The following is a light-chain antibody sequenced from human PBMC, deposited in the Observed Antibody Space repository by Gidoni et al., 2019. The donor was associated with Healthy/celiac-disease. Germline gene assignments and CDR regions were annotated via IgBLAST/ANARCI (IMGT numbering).Light chain of an antibody. J-gene: IGKJ2*03. CDR3: QQYNNWYS. Sequence: EVVMTQSPATLSVSPGERATLSCRASQSVNSNLAWYQQKPGQAPRLLIYGASTRATGIPDRFSGSGSGTEFTLTISSLQSEDFAVYYCQQYNNWYSFGQGTKLEIK. CDR2: GAS. CDR1: QSVNSN. V-gene: IGKV3-15*01.